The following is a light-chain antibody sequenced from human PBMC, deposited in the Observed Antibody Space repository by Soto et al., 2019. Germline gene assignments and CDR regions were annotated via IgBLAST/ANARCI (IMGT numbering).Light chain of an antibody. J-gene: IGLJ3*02. Sequence: QSVLTQPPSVSAAPGQKVTISCSGSSSNIGNNYVSWYQQLPGTAPKLLIYDNNKRPSGIPDRFSGSKSGTSATLGITGLXXXXXXXXXCGTWDSSLSAGVFGGGTKLTVX. CDR1: SSNIGNNY. CDR2: DNN. CDR3: GTWDSSLSAGV. V-gene: IGLV1-51*01.